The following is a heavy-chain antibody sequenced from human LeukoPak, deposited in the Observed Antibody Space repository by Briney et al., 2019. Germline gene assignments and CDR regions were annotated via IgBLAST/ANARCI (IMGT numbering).Heavy chain of an antibody. CDR3: ARDVAVAGTGSNWFDP. CDR2: IYYSGST. Sequence: SETLSLTCTVSGGSISSSSYYWGWIRQPPGKGLEWIGSIYYSGSTYYNPSLKSRVTISVDTSKNQFSLKLSSVTAADTAVYYCARDVAVAGTGSNWFDPWGQGTLVTVSS. D-gene: IGHD6-19*01. V-gene: IGHV4-39*07. CDR1: GGSISSSSYY. J-gene: IGHJ5*02.